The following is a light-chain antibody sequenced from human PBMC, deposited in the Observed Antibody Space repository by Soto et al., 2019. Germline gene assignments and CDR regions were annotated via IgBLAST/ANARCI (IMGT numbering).Light chain of an antibody. J-gene: IGLJ3*02. Sequence: QSALTQPASVSGSPGQSITISCTGTSSDVGGYNYVSWYQQHPGKAPQLMIYDVSYRPSGVSNRFSGSKSGNTASLTISGLQAEDEADYYCTSYTINSTWVFGGGTNLTVL. V-gene: IGLV2-14*01. CDR3: TSYTINSTWV. CDR1: SSDVGGYNY. CDR2: DVS.